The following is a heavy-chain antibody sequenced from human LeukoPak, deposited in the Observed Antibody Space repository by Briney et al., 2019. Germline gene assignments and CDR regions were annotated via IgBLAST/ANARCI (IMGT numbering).Heavy chain of an antibody. V-gene: IGHV3-21*04. CDR3: AKGRDSSSWYYFDY. Sequence: PGGSLRLSCAASGFTFSSYSMNWVRQAPGKGLEWVSSISSSSSYIYYADSVKGRFTISRDNAKNSLYLQMNSLRAEDMALYYCAKGRDSSSWYYFDYWGQGPWSPSPQ. CDR1: GFTFSSYS. CDR2: ISSSSSYI. D-gene: IGHD6-13*01. J-gene: IGHJ4*02.